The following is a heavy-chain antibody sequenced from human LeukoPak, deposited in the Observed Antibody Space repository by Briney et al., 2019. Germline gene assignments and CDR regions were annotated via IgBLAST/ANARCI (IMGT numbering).Heavy chain of an antibody. CDR3: AKDQFSSGSGMFDY. Sequence: PGGSLRLSCAASGFTFSSYSMNWVRQAPGKGLERVSYISSSSSTIYYADSVKGRFTISRDNAKNSLYLQMNSLRAEGTAVYYCAKDQFSSGSGMFDYWGQGTLVTVSS. J-gene: IGHJ4*02. CDR2: ISSSSSTI. CDR1: GFTFSSYS. D-gene: IGHD3-10*01. V-gene: IGHV3-48*04.